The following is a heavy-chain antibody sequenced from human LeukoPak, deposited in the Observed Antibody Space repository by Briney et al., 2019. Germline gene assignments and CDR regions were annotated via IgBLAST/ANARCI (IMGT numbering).Heavy chain of an antibody. J-gene: IGHJ6*02. D-gene: IGHD6-13*01. Sequence: GGSLRLSCAASGFTFSSYEMNWVRQAPGKGLEWVSYISSSGSTIYYADSVEGRFTISRDNAKNSLYLQMNSLRAEDTAVYYCARELYSSSWDVEYGMDVWGQGTTVTVSS. CDR3: ARELYSSSWDVEYGMDV. CDR2: ISSSGSTI. V-gene: IGHV3-48*03. CDR1: GFTFSSYE.